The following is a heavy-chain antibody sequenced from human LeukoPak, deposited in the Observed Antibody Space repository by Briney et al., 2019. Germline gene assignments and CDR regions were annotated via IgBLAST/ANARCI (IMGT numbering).Heavy chain of an antibody. CDR3: ARDRGYGLDV. Sequence: SESLSLTCTVSGGSISSYYWSWIGQPPGKGLEGIGYIYYSGSTNYNPSLKSRVTISVDTSKNQFSLKLSSVTAADTAVYYCARDRGYGLDVWGQGTTVTVSS. J-gene: IGHJ6*02. CDR2: IYYSGST. CDR1: GGSISSYY. V-gene: IGHV4-59*01.